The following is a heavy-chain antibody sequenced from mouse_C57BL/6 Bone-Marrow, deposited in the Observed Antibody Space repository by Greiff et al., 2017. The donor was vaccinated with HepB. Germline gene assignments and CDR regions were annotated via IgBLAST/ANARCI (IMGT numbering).Heavy chain of an antibody. CDR3: ARGGGYYVWFAY. V-gene: IGHV1-82*01. Sequence: VQLQQSGPELVKPGASVKISCKASGYAFSSSWMNWVKQRPGKGLEWIGRIYPGDGDTNYNGKFKGKATLTADKSSSTAYMQLSSLTSEDSAVYFCARGGGYYVWFAYWGQGTLVTVSA. J-gene: IGHJ3*01. CDR2: IYPGDGDT. CDR1: GYAFSSSW. D-gene: IGHD2-3*01.